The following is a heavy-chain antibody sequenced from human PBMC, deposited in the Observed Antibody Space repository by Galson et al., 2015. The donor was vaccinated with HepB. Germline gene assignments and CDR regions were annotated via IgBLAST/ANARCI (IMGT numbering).Heavy chain of an antibody. CDR1: GFTFSSYS. V-gene: IGHV3-48*04. CDR3: ARDGTLGFWVHAFDI. D-gene: IGHD3-10*01. CDR2: ISSSSSTI. J-gene: IGHJ3*02. Sequence: SLRLSCAASGFTFSSYSMNWVRQAPGKGLEWVSYISSSSSTIYYADSVKGRFTISRDNAKNSLYLQMNSLRAEDTAVYYCARDGTLGFWVHAFDIWGQGTMVTVSS.